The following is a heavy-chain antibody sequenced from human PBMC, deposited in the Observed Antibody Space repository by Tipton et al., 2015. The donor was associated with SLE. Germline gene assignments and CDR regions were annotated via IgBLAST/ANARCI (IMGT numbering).Heavy chain of an antibody. CDR1: GGSISSHY. J-gene: IGHJ5*02. V-gene: IGHV4-59*11. CDR2: IYYSGST. CDR3: ARDPLYYYDSSGYYP. Sequence: TLSLTCTVSGGSISSHYWSWIRQPPGRGLEWIGYIYYSGSTNYNPSLKSRVAISVDTSKNQFSLKLSSVTAADTAVYYCARDPLYYYDSSGYYPWGQGTLVTVSS. D-gene: IGHD3-22*01.